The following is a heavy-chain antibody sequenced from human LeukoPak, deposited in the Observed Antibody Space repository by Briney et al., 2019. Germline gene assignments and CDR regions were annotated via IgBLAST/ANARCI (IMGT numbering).Heavy chain of an antibody. V-gene: IGHV1-46*03. CDR2: INPSGGST. CDR1: GYTFTSYY. CDR3: ASCIAARQDAFDI. D-gene: IGHD6-6*01. J-gene: IGHJ3*02. Sequence: ASVKVSCKASGYTFTSYYMHWGRQAPGQGLEWMRIINPSGGSTSYAQKFQGRVTMTRDTSTSTVYMELSSLRSEDTAVYYCASCIAARQDAFDIWGQGTMVTVSS.